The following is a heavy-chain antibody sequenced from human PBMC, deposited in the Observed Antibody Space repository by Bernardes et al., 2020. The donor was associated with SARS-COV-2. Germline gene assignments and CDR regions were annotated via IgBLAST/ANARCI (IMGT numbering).Heavy chain of an antibody. CDR1: GDSVSSNRAA. CDR3: ARDSDGYDGGFHY. D-gene: IGHD5-12*01. CDR2: TYYRSKWYN. V-gene: IGHV6-1*01. J-gene: IGHJ4*02. Sequence: SQPLYLICAISGDSVSSNRAAWNWIRESPSRGLEWLGRTYYRSKWYNDYAVSVKSRITINPDTSKNQFSLQLNSVTPEDTAVYYCARDSDGYDGGFHYWGQGTLVTGSS.